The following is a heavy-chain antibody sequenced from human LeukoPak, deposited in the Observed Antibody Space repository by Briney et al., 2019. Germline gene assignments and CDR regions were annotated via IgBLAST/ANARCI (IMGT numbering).Heavy chain of an antibody. Sequence: ASVKVSCKVSGYTLTELSMHWVRQAPGQGLEWMGWINPNRGGTNYAQKFQGRITMTRDTSISTAYMELSRLRSDDTAVYYCARAQVYCSGGGCPYFDYWGQGTLVTVSS. D-gene: IGHD2-15*01. J-gene: IGHJ4*02. CDR2: INPNRGGT. CDR3: ARAQVYCSGGGCPYFDY. V-gene: IGHV1-2*02. CDR1: GYTLTELS.